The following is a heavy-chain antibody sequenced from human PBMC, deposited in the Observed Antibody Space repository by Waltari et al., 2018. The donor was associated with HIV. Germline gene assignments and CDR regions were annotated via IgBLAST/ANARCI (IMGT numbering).Heavy chain of an antibody. CDR1: GGSVSTGAYY. V-gene: IGHV4-30-4*08. D-gene: IGHD6-25*01. Sequence: VQLQESGPGLVKPSQTLSLSCSVSGGSVSTGAYYWTWLRQSPGKGLEWIGHIFYTAGSYNKPSLKNRVSTSLDKANNRVSLRLTSVTAADTAVYYCARGGRTAAAYFGMDVWGPGTTVIVAS. CDR3: ARGGRTAAAYFGMDV. J-gene: IGHJ6*02. CDR2: IFYTAGS.